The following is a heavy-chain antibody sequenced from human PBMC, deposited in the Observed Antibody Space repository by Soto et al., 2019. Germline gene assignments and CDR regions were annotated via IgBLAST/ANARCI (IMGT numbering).Heavy chain of an antibody. J-gene: IGHJ4*02. V-gene: IGHV3-33*01. D-gene: IGHD4-17*01. CDR1: GFTFSTYG. CDR3: ARVGGTVTSDY. CDR2: IYYDGSNK. Sequence: QVQLVESGGGVVQPGRSLRLSCAASGFTFSTYGMHWVRQAPGKGLEWLAMIYYDGSNKYYADCVKGRFTSSRDNAKNSLDLQLNSLRAEDTAVYYCARVGGTVTSDYWGQGTLVIVSS.